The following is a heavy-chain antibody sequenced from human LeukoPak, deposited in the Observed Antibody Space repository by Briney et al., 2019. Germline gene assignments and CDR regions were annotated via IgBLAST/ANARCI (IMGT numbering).Heavy chain of an antibody. Sequence: GGTLRLSCAASGFIFSSYWMSWVRQAPGKGLEWVANIKQDGSEKYYVDSVKGRFTISRDNAKNSLFLEMNSLRAEDTAVYYCARHVRFEGVDYWGQGTLVTVSS. J-gene: IGHJ4*02. CDR1: GFIFSSYW. CDR2: IKQDGSEK. D-gene: IGHD3-3*01. V-gene: IGHV3-7*01. CDR3: ARHVRFEGVDY.